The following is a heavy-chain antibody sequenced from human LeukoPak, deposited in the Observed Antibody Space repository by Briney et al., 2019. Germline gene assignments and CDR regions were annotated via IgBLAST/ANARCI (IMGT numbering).Heavy chain of an antibody. D-gene: IGHD3-10*01. V-gene: IGHV3-21*01. CDR1: GFTFSSYS. CDR2: ISSSSNYI. Sequence: GGSLRLSCAVSGFTFSSYSMNWVRQAPGKGLEWVSSISSSSNYIYYADSVRGRFTISRDNSKNTLYLQMNSLRAEDTAVYYCARLFYYYYYMDVWGKGTTVTVSS. CDR3: ARLFYYYYYMDV. J-gene: IGHJ6*03.